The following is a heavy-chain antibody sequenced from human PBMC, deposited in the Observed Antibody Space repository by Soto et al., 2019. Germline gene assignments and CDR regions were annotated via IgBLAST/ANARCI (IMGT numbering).Heavy chain of an antibody. CDR2: IIPIFGTA. J-gene: IGHJ6*02. V-gene: IGHV1-69*13. CDR3: ARVGTIVVVPAAIPHYGMDV. D-gene: IGHD2-2*01. Sequence: GVSVKVSCKAPGRTFSSYSISWVRQAPGRGLEWMGGIIPIFGTANHAQKFQGRVTITAGESTSTAYMELSSLRSEDTAVYYCARVGTIVVVPAAIPHYGMDVWGQGTTVTVSS. CDR1: GRTFSSYS.